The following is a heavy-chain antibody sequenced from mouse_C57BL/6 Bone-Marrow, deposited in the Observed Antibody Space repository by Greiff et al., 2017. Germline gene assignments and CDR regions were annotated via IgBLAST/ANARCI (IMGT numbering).Heavy chain of an antibody. D-gene: IGHD4-1*01. V-gene: IGHV1-55*01. CDR1: GYTFTSYW. CDR3: ARSGPLGRSFDY. J-gene: IGHJ2*01. Sequence: QVQLKQPGAELVKPGASVKMSCKASGYTFTSYWITWVKQRPGQGLEWIGDIYPTSGRTNYNEKFKSKAILTVDTSSNTAYMQLSSLTSEDAAVVCGARSGPLGRSFDYWGQGTTLTVSS. CDR2: IYPTSGRT.